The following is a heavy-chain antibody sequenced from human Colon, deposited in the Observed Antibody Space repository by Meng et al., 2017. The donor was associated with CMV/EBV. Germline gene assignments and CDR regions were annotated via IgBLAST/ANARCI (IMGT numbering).Heavy chain of an antibody. CDR1: NGSFSGYF. CDR3: ARATKPNCWEVLEY. V-gene: IGHV4-34*12. CDR2: IFRDGNT. J-gene: IGHJ4*02. D-gene: IGHD2-2*01. Sequence: VQIQQWGAGLLRPSETLSLTCGVYNGSFSGYFWTWIRQPPGKGLEWIGEIFRDGNTKYNPSLQSRVTMSVDTSKNHFSLNLRSVTAADTAVYFRARATKPNCWEVLEYWGQGTLVTVSS.